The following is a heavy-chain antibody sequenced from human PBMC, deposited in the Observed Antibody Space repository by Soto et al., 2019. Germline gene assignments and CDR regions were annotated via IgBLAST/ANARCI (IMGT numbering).Heavy chain of an antibody. V-gene: IGHV1-2*02. CDR3: ARDWGDYYDSSGPDY. Sequence: GASVKVSCKASGYTFTGYYMHWLRQAPGQGLEWMGWINPNSGGTNYAQKFQGRVTMTRDTSISTAYMELSRLRSDDTAVYYCARDWGDYYDSSGPDYWGQGTLVTVSS. CDR2: INPNSGGT. D-gene: IGHD3-22*01. J-gene: IGHJ4*02. CDR1: GYTFTGYY.